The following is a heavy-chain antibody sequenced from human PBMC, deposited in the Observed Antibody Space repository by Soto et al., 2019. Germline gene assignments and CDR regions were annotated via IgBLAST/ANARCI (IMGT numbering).Heavy chain of an antibody. V-gene: IGHV4-39*01. Sequence: SETLSLTCTVSGGSISSSSYYWGWIRQPPGKGLEWIGSIYYSGSTYYNPSLKSRVTISVDTSKNQFSLKLSSVTAADTAVYYCARHSIVGATNWFDPWGRGTLVTVSS. J-gene: IGHJ5*02. D-gene: IGHD1-26*01. CDR1: GGSISSSSYY. CDR3: ARHSIVGATNWFDP. CDR2: IYYSGST.